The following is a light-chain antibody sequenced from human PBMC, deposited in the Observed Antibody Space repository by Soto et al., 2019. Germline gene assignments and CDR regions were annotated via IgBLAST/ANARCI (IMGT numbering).Light chain of an antibody. CDR2: DVS. J-gene: IGKJ4*01. V-gene: IGKV3-11*01. CDR1: QSVGTS. Sequence: EILLTQSPDTLSLSPGERATLSCRASQSVGTSLAWYQQKPGQAPSLLTSDVSNRATGIPARFSGSGSRTDFTLTISSLEPEVCAVYYCHQHSNWPLTVGGGTKVEIK. CDR3: HQHSNWPLT.